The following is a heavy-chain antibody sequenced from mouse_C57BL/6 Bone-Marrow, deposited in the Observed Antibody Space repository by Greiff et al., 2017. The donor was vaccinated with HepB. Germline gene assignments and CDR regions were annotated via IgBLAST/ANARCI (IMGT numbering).Heavy chain of an antibody. Sequence: EVQLQQSGPGLAKPSQTLSLSCSVTGYSITSDYWNWIRKFPGNKLEYMGYISYSGSTYYNPSLKSRISITRDTSTNQYYLQLHSVTTEDTATYYCTESPPSEGYGYFAVWGTATRVTASS. CDR3: TESPPSEGYGYFAV. CDR1: GYSITSDY. J-gene: IGHJ1*03. V-gene: IGHV3-8*01. D-gene: IGHD6-1*01. CDR2: ISYSGST.